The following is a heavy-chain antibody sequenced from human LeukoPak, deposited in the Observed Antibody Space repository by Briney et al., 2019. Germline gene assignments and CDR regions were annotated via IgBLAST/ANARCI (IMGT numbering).Heavy chain of an antibody. CDR3: ASDYPYWYFDL. CDR1: GGSISSGSYY. Sequence: SETLSLTCTVSGGSISSGSYYWSWIRQPAGKGLEWIGRIYTSGSTNYNPSLKSRVTISVDTSKNQFSLKLSSVTAADTAVYYCASDYPYWYFDLWGRGSLVTVSS. D-gene: IGHD3-16*02. J-gene: IGHJ2*01. CDR2: IYTSGST. V-gene: IGHV4-61*02.